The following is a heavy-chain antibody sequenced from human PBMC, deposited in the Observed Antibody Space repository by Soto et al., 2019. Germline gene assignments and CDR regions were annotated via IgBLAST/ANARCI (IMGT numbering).Heavy chain of an antibody. CDR1: GGSINTYSYY. D-gene: IGHD3-3*01. CDR2: AYKSGGP. V-gene: IGHV4-39*01. J-gene: IGHJ4*02. CDR3: ATHYDLWKTAFDN. Sequence: LQLQESGPGLVQPSETLSLTCNVSGGSINTYSYYWGWVRQAPGKGLEWLGSAYKSGGPYSSPSLKSRLAIFVDTSKNQFSLRLSSVTAADTAIYYCATHYDLWKTAFDNWGQGTPVTVSS.